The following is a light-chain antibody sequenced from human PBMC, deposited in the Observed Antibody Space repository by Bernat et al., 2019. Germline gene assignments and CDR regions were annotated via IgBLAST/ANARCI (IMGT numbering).Light chain of an antibody. CDR1: SGHSSYA. V-gene: IGLV4-69*01. Sequence: QLVLTQSPSASASLGASVKLTCTLSSGHSSYAIAWHQQQPEKGPRYLMKLNSDGSHSKGDGIPDRFSGSSSGAERYLTISSLQSEDEADYYWQTWGTGSHWVFGGGTKLTVL. CDR2: LNSDGSH. J-gene: IGLJ3*02. CDR3: QTWGTGSHWV.